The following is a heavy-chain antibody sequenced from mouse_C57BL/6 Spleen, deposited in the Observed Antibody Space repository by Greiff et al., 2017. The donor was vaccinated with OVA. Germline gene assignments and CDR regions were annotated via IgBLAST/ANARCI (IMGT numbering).Heavy chain of an antibody. D-gene: IGHD2-10*01. V-gene: IGHV5-17*01. CDR3: AKGLPTYFDY. CDR2: ISSGSSTI. CDR1: GFTFSDYG. J-gene: IGHJ2*01. Sequence: EVKLVESGGGLVKPGGSLKLSCAASGFTFSDYGMHWVRQAPEKGLEWVAYISSGSSTIYYADTVKGRFTISRDNAKNTLFLQMTSLRSEDTAMYYCAKGLPTYFDYWGQGTTLTVSS.